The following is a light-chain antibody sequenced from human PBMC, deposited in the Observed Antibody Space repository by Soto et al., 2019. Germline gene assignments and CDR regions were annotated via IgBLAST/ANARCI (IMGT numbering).Light chain of an antibody. CDR1: RGVSANY. CDR2: GAS. Sequence: WTKSAGTRAVSPAGVAPLACRAIRGVSANYLALYQQKPGQPPTHLIYGASMRSAGIPDRFSGRGSGTDFTLTIRRLEPEDFAVYYCQQRSNWPRTFGQATKV. V-gene: IGKV3D-20*02. CDR3: QQRSNWPRT. J-gene: IGKJ1*01.